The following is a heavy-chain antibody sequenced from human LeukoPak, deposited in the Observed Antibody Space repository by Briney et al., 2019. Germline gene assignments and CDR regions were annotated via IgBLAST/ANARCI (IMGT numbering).Heavy chain of an antibody. CDR1: GVTFSSYG. V-gene: IGHV3-30*18. CDR2: ISYDGSNK. Sequence: GRSLRLSCAASGVTFSSYGMHWVRQAPGKGLEWVAVISYDGSNKYYADSVKGRFTISRDNSKNTLYLQMNSLRAEDTAVYYCAKDLDWDYWGQGTLVTVSS. J-gene: IGHJ4*02. CDR3: AKDLDWDY. D-gene: IGHD2-21*01.